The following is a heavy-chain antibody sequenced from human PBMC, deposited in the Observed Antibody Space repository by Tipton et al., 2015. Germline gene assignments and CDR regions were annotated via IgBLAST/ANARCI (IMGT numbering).Heavy chain of an antibody. CDR2: ISSSSRYI. CDR1: GFTFNGYS. Sequence: SLRLSCAASGFTFNGYSMNWARQTPGKGLEWVSSISSSSRYIYYADSVKGRFTISRDNAKNSLYLQMNSLRAEDTAVYYCVRGGATPRYYGMDVWGQGTTVTVSS. D-gene: IGHD3-16*02. V-gene: IGHV3-21*01. J-gene: IGHJ6*02. CDR3: VRGGATPRYYGMDV.